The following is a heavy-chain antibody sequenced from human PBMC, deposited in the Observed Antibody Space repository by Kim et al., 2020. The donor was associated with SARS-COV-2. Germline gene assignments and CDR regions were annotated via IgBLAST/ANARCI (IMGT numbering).Heavy chain of an antibody. Sequence: KGRFTISRDDSKNTLYLQMNSLKTEDTAVYYCTTALRITMIVVVNDAFDIWGQGTMVTVSS. CDR3: TTALRITMIVVVNDAFDI. J-gene: IGHJ3*02. D-gene: IGHD3-22*01. V-gene: IGHV3-15*01.